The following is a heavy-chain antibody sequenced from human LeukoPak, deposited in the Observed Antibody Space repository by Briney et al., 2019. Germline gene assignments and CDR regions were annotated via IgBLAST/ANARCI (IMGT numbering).Heavy chain of an antibody. Sequence: PGESLRLSCVASGFTFRSYVLSWVRQAPGKGLEWVSALSGSGESTYYADAVKGRFTISRDNSKNTVYLQMNGLRAEDTAVYHCAKVTYDYVWGSYENWGQGTLVTVSS. J-gene: IGHJ4*02. CDR2: LSGSGEST. D-gene: IGHD3-16*01. CDR1: GFTFRSYV. CDR3: AKVTYDYVWGSYEN. V-gene: IGHV3-23*01.